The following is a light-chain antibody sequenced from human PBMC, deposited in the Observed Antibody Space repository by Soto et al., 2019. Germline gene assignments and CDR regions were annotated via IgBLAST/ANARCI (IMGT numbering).Light chain of an antibody. Sequence: EIVLSQSPATLYSCPGDRVTLSCRARQYINTRLAWYQHRPGQAPRLLIYQTSIRAAGIPARFSASGSGTDFTLTISDVQPEDFALYYCHQRQSWPRTFGQGTKVDIK. CDR3: HQRQSWPRT. CDR2: QTS. V-gene: IGKV3-11*01. CDR1: QYINTR. J-gene: IGKJ1*01.